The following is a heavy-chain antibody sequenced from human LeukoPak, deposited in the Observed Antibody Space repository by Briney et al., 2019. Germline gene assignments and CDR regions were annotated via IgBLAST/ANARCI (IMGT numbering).Heavy chain of an antibody. CDR2: ISGSGGST. D-gene: IGHD3-10*01. J-gene: IGHJ6*02. V-gene: IGHV3-23*01. Sequence: GGVLKLFCSASGFTLYSYAIRWGRPAPGEGLEWVSAISGSGGSTYYADSVKGRFTISRDNSKNTLYLQMNSLRAEDTAVYYCAKSSGSYYYYYGMDVWGQGTTVTVSS. CDR3: AKSSGSYYYYYGMDV. CDR1: GFTLYSYA.